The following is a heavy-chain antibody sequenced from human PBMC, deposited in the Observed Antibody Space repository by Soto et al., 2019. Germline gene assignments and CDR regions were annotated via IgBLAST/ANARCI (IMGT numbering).Heavy chain of an antibody. CDR2: ISYDGSNK. V-gene: IGHV3-30*03. D-gene: IGHD2-15*01. CDR3: AREALGYCSGGSCSLRNAFDI. CDR1: GFTFSSYG. J-gene: IGHJ3*02. Sequence: GGSLRLSCAASGFTFSSYGMHWVRQAPGKGLEWVAVISYDGSNKYYADSVKGRFTISRDNSKNTLYLQMNSLRAEDMAVYYCAREALGYCSGGSCSLRNAFDIWGQGTMVTVS.